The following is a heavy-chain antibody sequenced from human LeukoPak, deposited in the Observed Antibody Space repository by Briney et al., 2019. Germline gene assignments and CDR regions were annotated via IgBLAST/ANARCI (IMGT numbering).Heavy chain of an antibody. Sequence: GGSLRLSCAASGFTFSSYAMSWVRQAPGKGLEWVSAISGSGGSTYYADSVKGRFTISRDNSKNTLYLQMNSLRAEDTAVYYCARDGEHSQQWLVLGSSPFDYWGQGTLVTVSS. J-gene: IGHJ4*02. CDR2: ISGSGGST. V-gene: IGHV3-23*01. CDR1: GFTFSSYA. D-gene: IGHD6-19*01. CDR3: ARDGEHSQQWLVLGSSPFDY.